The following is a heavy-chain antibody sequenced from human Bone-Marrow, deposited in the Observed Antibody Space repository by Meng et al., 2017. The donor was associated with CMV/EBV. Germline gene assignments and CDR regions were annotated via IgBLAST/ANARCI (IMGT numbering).Heavy chain of an antibody. CDR1: GYTFTGYY. CDR2: INPNSGGT. CDR3: ARQRVGGYYYYGMDV. J-gene: IGHJ6*02. Sequence: ASVKVSFKASGYTFTGYYMHWVRQAPGQGLEWMGWINPNSGGTNYAQKFQGRVTMTRDTSISTAYMELSRLRSDDTAVYYCARQRVGGYYYYGMDVWGQGTTVTVSS. V-gene: IGHV1-2*02. D-gene: IGHD3-16*01.